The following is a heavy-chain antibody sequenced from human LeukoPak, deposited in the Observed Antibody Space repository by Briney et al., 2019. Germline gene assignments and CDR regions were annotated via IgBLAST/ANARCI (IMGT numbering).Heavy chain of an antibody. CDR2: ITSGGDTT. J-gene: IGHJ4*02. V-gene: IGHV3-23*01. CDR3: AKDLYGDYHTDY. CDR1: GFIFSSYA. Sequence: GGSLRLSCAASGFIFSSYAMNWVRQDPGKGLEWVSIITSGGDTTFYADSVKGRFTISRDNSKNTLYLRMNSLRVEDTAVYYCAKDLYGDYHTDYWGQGTLVSVSS. D-gene: IGHD4-17*01.